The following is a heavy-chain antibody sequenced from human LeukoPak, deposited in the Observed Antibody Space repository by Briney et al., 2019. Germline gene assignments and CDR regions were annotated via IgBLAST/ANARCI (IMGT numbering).Heavy chain of an antibody. V-gene: IGHV4-39*07. Sequence: SETLSLTCTVSGGSISSSSYYWGWIRQPPGKGLEWIGNIYYSGNTYYNPSLQSRVTISVDTSKNQFSLKLSSVTAADTAVYYCARDGYLAVDYWGQGTLVTVSS. J-gene: IGHJ4*02. D-gene: IGHD2-2*03. CDR2: IYYSGNT. CDR1: GGSISSSSYY. CDR3: ARDGYLAVDY.